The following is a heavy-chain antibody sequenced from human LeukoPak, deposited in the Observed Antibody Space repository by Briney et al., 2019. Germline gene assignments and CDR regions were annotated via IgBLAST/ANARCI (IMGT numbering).Heavy chain of an antibody. Sequence: ASVKVSCKASGYSFTNYAMHWVRQAPGQRLEWMGWINAGNGNTKYSRKFQGRVTITRDTSASTAYMELSSLRSEDTAVYYCARVTAVAGHSPYFDYWGQGTLVTVSS. D-gene: IGHD6-19*01. CDR1: GYSFTNYA. CDR2: INAGNGNT. V-gene: IGHV1-3*01. J-gene: IGHJ4*02. CDR3: ARVTAVAGHSPYFDY.